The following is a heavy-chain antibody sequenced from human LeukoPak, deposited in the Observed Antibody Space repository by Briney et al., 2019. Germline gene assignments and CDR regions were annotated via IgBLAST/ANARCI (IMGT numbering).Heavy chain of an antibody. Sequence: PGRSLRLSCAASGFTFSSYAMHWVRQAPGKGLEWVAVISYDGSNKYYADSVKGRFTISRDNSKNTLYLQMNSLRAEDTAVYYCARGTGIAAASGMDVWGKGTTVTVSS. CDR2: ISYDGSNK. V-gene: IGHV3-30*04. J-gene: IGHJ6*03. CDR3: ARGTGIAAASGMDV. D-gene: IGHD6-13*01. CDR1: GFTFSSYA.